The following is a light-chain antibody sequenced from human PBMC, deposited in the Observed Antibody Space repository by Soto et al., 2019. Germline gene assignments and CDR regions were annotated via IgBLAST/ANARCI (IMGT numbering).Light chain of an antibody. CDR2: DVT. CDR1: SSDVGGYNF. V-gene: IGLV2-8*01. Sequence: QSALTQPPSASGSPGQSVTISCTGTSSDVGGYNFVSWYQQHPGKAPKLMIYDVTERPSGVPDRFSGSKSGNTASLTVSGLQGEYEADYYCTSYAGSNIPVLFGGGTKLTVL. CDR3: TSYAGSNIPVL. J-gene: IGLJ2*01.